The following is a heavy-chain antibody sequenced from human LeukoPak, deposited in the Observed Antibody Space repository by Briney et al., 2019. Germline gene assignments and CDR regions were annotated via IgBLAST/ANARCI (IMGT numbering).Heavy chain of an antibody. J-gene: IGHJ4*02. CDR1: GLAVGSNY. V-gene: IGHV3-7*03. CDR2: IKLDGSEK. D-gene: IGHD3-3*01. Sequence: GGSVRLSCEASGLAVGSNYISWVRQAPGKGLEWVDNIKLDGSEKNYVDSVKGRFTISRDNTKNSLYLQMNSLRAEDTAVFYCARDQYDTWSRRGNFDSWGQGTLVIVSS. CDR3: ARDQYDTWSRRGNFDS.